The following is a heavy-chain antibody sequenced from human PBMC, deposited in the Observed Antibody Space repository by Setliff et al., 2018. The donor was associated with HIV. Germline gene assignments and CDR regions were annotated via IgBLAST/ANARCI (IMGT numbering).Heavy chain of an antibody. CDR1: GGSFSSYV. CDR3: ARRGDSYGLDPIYYYYYYMDV. D-gene: IGHD5-18*01. Sequence: ASVKVSCKASGGSFSSYVINWVRQAPGQGLEWMGRISVYNGNTIYAQKLQGRVIMTTDTSTSTAYMELRSLRSDDTAVYYCARRGDSYGLDPIYYYYYYMDVWGKGTTVTVSS. V-gene: IGHV1-18*01. J-gene: IGHJ6*03. CDR2: ISVYNGNT.